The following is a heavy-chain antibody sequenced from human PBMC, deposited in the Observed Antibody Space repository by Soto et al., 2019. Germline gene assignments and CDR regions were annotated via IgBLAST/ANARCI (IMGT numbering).Heavy chain of an antibody. Sequence: GGSLRLSCAASGSTFSSYSMNWVRQAPGKGLEWVSYISSSSSTIYYADSVKGRFTISRDNAKNSLYLQMNSLRAEDTAVYYCARGEDYSYYYYMDVWGKGTTVTVSS. CDR2: ISSSSSTI. CDR1: GSTFSSYS. D-gene: IGHD4-4*01. CDR3: ARGEDYSYYYYMDV. J-gene: IGHJ6*03. V-gene: IGHV3-48*01.